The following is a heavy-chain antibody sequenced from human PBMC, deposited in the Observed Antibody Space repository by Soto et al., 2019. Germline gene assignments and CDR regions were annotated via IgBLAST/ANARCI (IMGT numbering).Heavy chain of an antibody. D-gene: IGHD3-22*01. V-gene: IGHV4-31*03. J-gene: IGHJ4*02. CDR1: GGSISSGGYY. CDR3: VSLNYYDSSGPDY. Sequence: LSLTCTVSGGSISSGGYYWSWIRQHPGKGLEWIGYIYYSGSTYYNPSLKSRVTISVDTSKNQFSLKLSSVTAADTAVYYCVSLNYYDSSGPDYWGQGTLVTVSS. CDR2: IYYSGST.